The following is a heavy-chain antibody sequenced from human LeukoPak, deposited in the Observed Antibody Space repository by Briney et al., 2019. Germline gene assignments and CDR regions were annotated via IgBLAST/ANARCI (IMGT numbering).Heavy chain of an antibody. V-gene: IGHV3-30*04. J-gene: IGHJ5*02. CDR2: ISYDGSNK. Sequence: GGSLRLSCAASGFTFSSYAMHWVRQAPGKGLEWVAVISYDGSNKYYADSVKGRFTISRDNSKNTLYLQMNSLRAEDTAVYYCARGSSRDYDILTGLNWFDPWGQGTLVTVSS. CDR3: ARGSSRDYDILTGLNWFDP. D-gene: IGHD3-9*01. CDR1: GFTFSSYA.